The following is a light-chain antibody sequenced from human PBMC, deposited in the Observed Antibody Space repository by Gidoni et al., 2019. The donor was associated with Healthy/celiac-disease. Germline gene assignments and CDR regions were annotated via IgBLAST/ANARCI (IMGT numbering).Light chain of an antibody. CDR2: AAS. CDR1: QSISSY. J-gene: IGKJ2*01. CDR3: QQSYSTPPRYT. V-gene: IGKV1-39*01. Sequence: DIQMTQPPSSLSASLGDRVTITYRASQSISSYLNWYQQKPGKAPKLLIHAASSLQSGVPSRFSGCGSGTDFTLTIRSLQPEDFATYDCQQSYSTPPRYTFGQGTKLEIK.